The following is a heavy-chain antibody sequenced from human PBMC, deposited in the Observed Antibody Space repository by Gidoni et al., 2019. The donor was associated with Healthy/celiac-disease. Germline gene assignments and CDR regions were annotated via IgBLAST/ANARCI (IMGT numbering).Heavy chain of an antibody. CDR3: AKEIAYFDWSERYYFDY. J-gene: IGHJ4*02. V-gene: IGHV3-23*01. CDR2: ISGSGGST. CDR1: GLTFSSSA. D-gene: IGHD3-9*01. Sequence: EVQLLESGGGLVQPGGSLRLSCAAPGLTFSSSAMSWVRQAPGKGLEWVSAISGSGGSTYYADSVKVRFTISRDNSKNTLYLQMNSLRAEDTAVYYCAKEIAYFDWSERYYFDYWGQGTLVTVSS.